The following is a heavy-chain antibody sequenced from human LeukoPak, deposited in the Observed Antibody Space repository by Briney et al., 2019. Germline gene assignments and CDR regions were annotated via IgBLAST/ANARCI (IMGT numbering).Heavy chain of an antibody. V-gene: IGHV4-34*01. J-gene: IGHJ6*02. D-gene: IGHD3-9*01. CDR1: GGSFSGYY. CDR3: ARGIIIRNTLTGYGNYYYGMDV. CDR2: INHSGST. Sequence: SETLSLTCAVYGGSFSGYYWSWIRQPPGKGLEWIGEINHSGSTNYNPSLKSRVTISVDTSKNQFSLKLSSVTAADTAVYYCARGIIIRNTLTGYGNYYYGMDVWGQGTTVTVSS.